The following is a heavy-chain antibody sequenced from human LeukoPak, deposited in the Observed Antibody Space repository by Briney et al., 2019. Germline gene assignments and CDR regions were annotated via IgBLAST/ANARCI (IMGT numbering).Heavy chain of an antibody. CDR1: VGTFSSYT. CDR3: ARGVQGVSSSSMYFDY. Sequence: SVTVSFKCSVGTFSSYTYSWVRQPPAQGIEWMGMINPILGIANHGQKFQGRVTITADKSTSTAYMELGSLRSEDTAVYYCARGVQGVSSSSMYFDYWGQGTLVTVSS. CDR2: INPILGIA. J-gene: IGHJ4*02. D-gene: IGHD6-6*01. V-gene: IGHV1-69*02.